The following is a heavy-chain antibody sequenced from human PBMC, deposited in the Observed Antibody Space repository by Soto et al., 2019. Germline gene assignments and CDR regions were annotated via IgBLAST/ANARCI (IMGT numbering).Heavy chain of an antibody. CDR2: ISAYNGNT. V-gene: IGHV1-18*01. Sequence: GASVKVSCKASGYTFTSYGISWVRQAPGQGLEWMGWISAYNGNTNYAQKLQGRVTMTTDTSTSTAYMELRSLRSDDTAVYYCARGSRYYYDSSGYYYWGQGTLVTVSS. J-gene: IGHJ4*02. CDR1: GYTFTSYG. D-gene: IGHD3-22*01. CDR3: ARGSRYYYDSSGYYY.